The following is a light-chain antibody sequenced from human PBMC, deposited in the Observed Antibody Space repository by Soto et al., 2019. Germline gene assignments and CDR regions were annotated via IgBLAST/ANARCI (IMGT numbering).Light chain of an antibody. V-gene: IGKV1-5*03. J-gene: IGKJ1*01. CDR2: KAS. CDR1: QSISSW. Sequence: IQMTQSPSTLSASVGDRVTITCRASQSISSWMAWYQHKPGKAPKLLIYKASSLESGVPSRFSGSGSGTEFALTISSLQPDDFATYYCQQYNSGFGQGTKVEIK. CDR3: QQYNSG.